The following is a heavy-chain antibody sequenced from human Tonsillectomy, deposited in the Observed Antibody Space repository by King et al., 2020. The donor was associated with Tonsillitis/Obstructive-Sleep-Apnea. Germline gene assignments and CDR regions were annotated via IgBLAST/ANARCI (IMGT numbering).Heavy chain of an antibody. D-gene: IGHD2-2*01. J-gene: IGHJ6*02. V-gene: IGHV3-15*07. CDR2: IKSKTDGGTT. CDR1: GFTFSNAW. Sequence: VQLVESGGGLVKPGGSLRLSCAASGFTFSNAWMNWVRQAPGKGLEWVGRIKSKTDGGTTDYAAPVKGRFTISRDDSKNTLYLQMNSLKTEDTAVYYCTTEARDIVVVPAAHYYYYYGMDVWGQGTTVTVSS. CDR3: TTEARDIVVVPAAHYYYYYGMDV.